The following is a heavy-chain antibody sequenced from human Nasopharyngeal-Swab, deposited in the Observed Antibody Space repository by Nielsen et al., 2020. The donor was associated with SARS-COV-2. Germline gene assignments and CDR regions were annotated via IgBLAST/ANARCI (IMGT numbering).Heavy chain of an antibody. CDR3: TRCGGGCYSGRDY. J-gene: IGHJ4*02. CDR2: IRSKGNSYAT. Sequence: GESLKISCAASGFIFSDSAIHWVRQASGKGLEWVGRIRSKGNSYATAYAASVKGRFTISRDDPTNTACLQMNSLKTEDTAVYYCTRCGGGCYSGRDYWGQGTLVTVSS. D-gene: IGHD2-15*01. V-gene: IGHV3-73*01. CDR1: GFIFSDSA.